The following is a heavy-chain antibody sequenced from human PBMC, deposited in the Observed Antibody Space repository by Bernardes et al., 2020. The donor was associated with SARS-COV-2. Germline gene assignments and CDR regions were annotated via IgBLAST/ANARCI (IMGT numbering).Heavy chain of an antibody. J-gene: IGHJ4*02. CDR1: GFTFDDYA. V-gene: IGHV3-9*01. Sequence: GGSLRLSCAASGFTFDDYAMHWVRQAPGKGLEWVSGISWNSGSIGYADSVKGRFTISRDNAKNSLYLQMNSLRAEDTALYYCAGGGDYVYYWGQGTLVTVSS. D-gene: IGHD3-16*01. CDR2: ISWNSGSI. CDR3: AGGGDYVYY.